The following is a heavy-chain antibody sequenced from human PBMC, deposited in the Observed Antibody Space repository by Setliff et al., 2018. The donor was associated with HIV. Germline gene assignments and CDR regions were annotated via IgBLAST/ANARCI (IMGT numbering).Heavy chain of an antibody. CDR2: IHYSGRT. CDR1: GDSISSGGFY. Sequence: SETLSLTCTVSGDSISSGGFYCNWFRQYPEKGLEWIGWIHYSGRTNFNPSLRSRATISFDTSKNQFSLNLTSVTAADTAVYYCARASPYDFWSGYYLYWGQGTLVTVSS. V-gene: IGHV4-31*03. D-gene: IGHD3-3*01. CDR3: ARASPYDFWSGYYLY. J-gene: IGHJ4*02.